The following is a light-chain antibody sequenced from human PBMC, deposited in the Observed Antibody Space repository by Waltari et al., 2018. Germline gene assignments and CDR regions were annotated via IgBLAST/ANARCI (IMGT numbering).Light chain of an antibody. CDR2: DNT. J-gene: IGLJ3*02. Sequence: CCSGSTSNIGTRHVSWYQQLPGTAPKPLIYDNTQRFSGIPDRFSASKSGTSATLGISGLQTGDEADYYCQTWDSSLSAWVFGGGTKVTVL. V-gene: IGLV1-51*01. CDR1: TSNIGTRH. CDR3: QTWDSSLSAWV.